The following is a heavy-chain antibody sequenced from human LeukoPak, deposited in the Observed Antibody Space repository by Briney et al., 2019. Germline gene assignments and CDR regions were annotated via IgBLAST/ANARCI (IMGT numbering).Heavy chain of an antibody. CDR2: TYYRSKWYN. CDR3: SRGVGGSSWYSFDY. Sequence: SQTLSLTCAISGDXVSSNSAGWNWLRQSPSRGLEWLGRTYYRSKWYNDYAVSVRSRITISPDTSKNQFSLQLNSVTPEDTAVYYCSRGVGGSSWYSFDYWGQGILVTVSS. J-gene: IGHJ4*02. D-gene: IGHD6-13*01. CDR1: GDXVSSNSAG. V-gene: IGHV6-1*01.